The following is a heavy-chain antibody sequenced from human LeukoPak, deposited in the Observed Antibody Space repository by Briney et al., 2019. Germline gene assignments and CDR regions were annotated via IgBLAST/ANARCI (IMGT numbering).Heavy chain of an antibody. V-gene: IGHV3-30*02. D-gene: IGHD2-21*01. J-gene: IGHJ4*02. CDR1: GFSFRTYG. CDR3: AKDGDDCIEH. CDR2: IQYDGSNK. Sequence: GGSLRLSCAASGFSFRTYGMHWVRQAPGKGLDWVAFIQYDGSNKYYSDSVKGRFTISRDNSKNTLYLQMNSLRVEDTAVYYCAKDGDDCIEHWGQGTLVTVSS.